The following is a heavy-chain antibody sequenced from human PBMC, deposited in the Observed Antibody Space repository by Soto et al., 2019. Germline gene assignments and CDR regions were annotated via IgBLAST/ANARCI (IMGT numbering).Heavy chain of an antibody. V-gene: IGHV1-8*01. J-gene: IGHJ6*03. CDR1: GYVFPSYD. CDR2: VNPGSGYK. Sequence: QVQLVQSGAEVKKPGASVRVSCKASGYVFPSYDITWVRQAPGHGLEWMGWVNPGSGYKGYAQNFQGRGTLTRNMSISTVYMELSSLRSEATAVYYCARADPRHYYMDVWGKGTTVTVSS. CDR3: ARADPRHYYMDV.